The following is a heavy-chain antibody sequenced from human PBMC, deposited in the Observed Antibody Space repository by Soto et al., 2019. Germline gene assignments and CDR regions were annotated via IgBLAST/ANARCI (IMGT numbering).Heavy chain of an antibody. J-gene: IGHJ6*02. CDR3: ARAVAGIYYYYGMDV. CDR1: VGSFSGYY. CDR2: INHSGST. V-gene: IGHV4-34*01. D-gene: IGHD6-19*01. Sequence: SETLSLTCGVYVGSFSGYYWSWIRQPPGKGLEWIGEINHSGSTNYNPSLKSRVTISVDTSKNQFSLKLSSVTAADTAVYYCARAVAGIYYYYGMDVWGQGTTVTV.